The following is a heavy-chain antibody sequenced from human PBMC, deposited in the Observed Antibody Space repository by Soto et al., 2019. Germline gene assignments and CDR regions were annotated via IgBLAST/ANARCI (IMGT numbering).Heavy chain of an antibody. D-gene: IGHD2-2*02. V-gene: IGHV1-69*01. CDR2: LIPVFDTP. CDR1: SFYA. Sequence: QVQPVQSGSEVKKPGSSVRVSCKTGSFYAVSWVRQAPGQGLEWMGGLIPVFDTPSYAQKFQGRVTITAEESKSPAYMELSSLRSEDTALYYCASTPVTGRYSYYGMDAWDQGIAVTVSS. J-gene: IGHJ6*02. CDR3: ASTPVTGRYSYYGMDA.